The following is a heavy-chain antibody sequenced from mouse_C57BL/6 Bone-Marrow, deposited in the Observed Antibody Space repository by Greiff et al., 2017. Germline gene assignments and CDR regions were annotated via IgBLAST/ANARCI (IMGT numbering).Heavy chain of an antibody. J-gene: IGHJ2*01. D-gene: IGHD3-2*02. Sequence: QVQLQQSGAELVRPGASVTLSCKASGYTFTDYDMHWVKKTPVHGLEWIGALDPETGGTAYNQKFKGKAILTADKSSSTAYMELRSLTSEDSAVYYCTREAQASDYWGQGTTLTVSS. V-gene: IGHV1-15*01. CDR3: TREAQASDY. CDR2: LDPETGGT. CDR1: GYTFTDYD.